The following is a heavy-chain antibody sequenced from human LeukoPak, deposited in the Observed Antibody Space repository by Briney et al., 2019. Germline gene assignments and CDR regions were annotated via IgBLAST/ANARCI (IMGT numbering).Heavy chain of an antibody. Sequence: LETLSLTCTVSGGSISGYYWSWIRQPAGKGLEWIGRVYGSGSTNYNPSLKSRLTVSLDTSKNQFSLRLSSVTAADTAIYYCARDKVGTSYFDFWGQGAPVTVSS. V-gene: IGHV4-4*07. CDR3: ARDKVGTSYFDF. CDR2: VYGSGST. D-gene: IGHD1-26*01. CDR1: GGSISGYY. J-gene: IGHJ4*02.